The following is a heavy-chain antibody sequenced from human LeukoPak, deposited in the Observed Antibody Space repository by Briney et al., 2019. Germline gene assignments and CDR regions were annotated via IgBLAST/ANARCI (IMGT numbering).Heavy chain of an antibody. Sequence: GGPLRLSCAASGFTFSSYSMNWVRQAPGKGLEWVSSISSSSSYIYYADSVKGRFTISRDNAKNSLYLQMNSLRAEDTAVYYCARTYDFWSGYSYYFDYWGQGTLVTVSS. CDR1: GFTFSSYS. J-gene: IGHJ4*02. V-gene: IGHV3-21*01. D-gene: IGHD3-3*01. CDR2: ISSSSSYI. CDR3: ARTYDFWSGYSYYFDY.